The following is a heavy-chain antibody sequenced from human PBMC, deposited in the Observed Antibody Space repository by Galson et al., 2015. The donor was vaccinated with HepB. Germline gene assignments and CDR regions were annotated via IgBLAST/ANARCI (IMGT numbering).Heavy chain of an antibody. V-gene: IGHV3-30*02. D-gene: IGHD5-18*01. CDR1: GLTSSSSG. CDR2: IRYDGSNE. Sequence: SLRLSCAASGLTSSSSGMHWVRQAPGKGLEWVTFIRYDGSNEYYADAVKGRFTISRDNSRNTLYLQMNNVRTEDTAVYYCAKFRDAQVWDYWGQGTLVTVSS. J-gene: IGHJ4*02. CDR3: AKFRDAQVWDY.